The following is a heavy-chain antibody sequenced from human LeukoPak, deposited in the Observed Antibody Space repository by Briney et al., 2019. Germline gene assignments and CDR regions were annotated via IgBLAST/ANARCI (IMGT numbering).Heavy chain of an antibody. V-gene: IGHV4-4*02. CDR1: GGSISSSNW. Sequence: SETLSLTCAVSGGSISSSNWWSWVRQPPGKGLEWIGEIYHSGSTNYNPSLKSRVTISVDKSKNQFSLKLSSVTAADTAVYYCARDLDNNWGYFDLWGRGTLVTVSS. D-gene: IGHD1-20*01. CDR2: IYHSGST. CDR3: ARDLDNNWGYFDL. J-gene: IGHJ2*01.